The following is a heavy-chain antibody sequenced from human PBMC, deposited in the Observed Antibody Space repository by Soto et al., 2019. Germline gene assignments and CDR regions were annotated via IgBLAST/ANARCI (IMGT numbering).Heavy chain of an antibody. Sequence: GESLKISCQSSGYTFSNFWIGWVRQLPGKGLEWMGIIYPGDHETRYRPSFHGKVTISADRSINTAYLQWNSLEASDTACYFCARSPRSSPYFDYLGQGALVTVSS. D-gene: IGHD6-13*01. J-gene: IGHJ4*02. CDR2: IYPGDHET. V-gene: IGHV5-51*01. CDR3: ARSPRSSPYFDY. CDR1: GYTFSNFW.